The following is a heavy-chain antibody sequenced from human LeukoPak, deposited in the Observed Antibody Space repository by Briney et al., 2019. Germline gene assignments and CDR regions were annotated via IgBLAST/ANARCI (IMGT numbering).Heavy chain of an antibody. J-gene: IGHJ4*02. CDR1: GGSISSGGYY. CDR2: IYYSGST. D-gene: IGHD4-11*01. Sequence: SETLSLTSTVSGGSISSGGYYWSWLRQHPGKGLEWIGYIYYSGSTYYNPSLKSRVTISVDTSKNQFSLKLSSVTAADTAVYYCARVGDLSNPFDYWGQGTLVTVSS. V-gene: IGHV4-31*03. CDR3: ARVGDLSNPFDY.